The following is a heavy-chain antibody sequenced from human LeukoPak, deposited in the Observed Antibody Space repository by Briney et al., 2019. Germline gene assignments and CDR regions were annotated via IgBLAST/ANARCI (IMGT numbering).Heavy chain of an antibody. V-gene: IGHV3-11*01. Sequence: SGGSLRLSCAASGFAFSDFYMNWVRQAPGKGLEWVSYISYSGRIIYYADSVTGRFTISRDNAKTSLYLQMNSLRVEDTAVYYSAGSYDSSGFSEYWGQGTLVTVSS. CDR3: AGSYDSSGFSEY. CDR1: GFAFSDFY. D-gene: IGHD3-22*01. J-gene: IGHJ4*02. CDR2: ISYSGRII.